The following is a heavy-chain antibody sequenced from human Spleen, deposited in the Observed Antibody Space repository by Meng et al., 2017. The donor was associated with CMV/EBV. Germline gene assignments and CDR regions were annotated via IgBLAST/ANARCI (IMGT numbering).Heavy chain of an antibody. CDR1: GFIFSNYW. Sequence: GESLKISCAASGFIFSNYWMTWVRQAPGKGLEWVAHINQDGSEQYYVDSVKGRFTISRDNAKSSLFLQMSSLRAEDTGVYFCARVGEVGTTTYFFYGMDVWGQGTTVTVSS. J-gene: IGHJ6*02. CDR3: ARVGEVGTTTYFFYGMDV. V-gene: IGHV3-7*01. CDR2: INQDGSEQ. D-gene: IGHD1-26*01.